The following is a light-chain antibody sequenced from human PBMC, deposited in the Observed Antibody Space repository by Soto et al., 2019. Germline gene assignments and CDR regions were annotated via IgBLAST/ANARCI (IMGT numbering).Light chain of an antibody. Sequence: QSVLTQPASVSGSPGQSITISCTGTSSDVGGYNYVSWYQRHPGKAPKLMIYEVSNRPSGVSNRFSGSKSGNTASLTISGLQAEDEADYYCSSYTSDSTYVFGTGTKVTVL. CDR1: SSDVGGYNY. CDR2: EVS. CDR3: SSYTSDSTYV. J-gene: IGLJ1*01. V-gene: IGLV2-14*01.